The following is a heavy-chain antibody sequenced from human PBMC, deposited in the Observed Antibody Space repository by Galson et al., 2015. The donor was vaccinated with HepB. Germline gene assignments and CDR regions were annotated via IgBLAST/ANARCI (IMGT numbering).Heavy chain of an antibody. CDR3: ARSFFVRGVMKQSFDY. D-gene: IGHD3-10*02. CDR2: ISSSSNYI. Sequence: SLRLSCAASGFTFSSYSMNWVRQAPGKGLEWVSSISSSSNYIYYADSVKGRFTISRDNAKNSLYLQMNSLRAGDTAVYYCARSFFVRGVMKQSFDYWGQGTLVTVSS. J-gene: IGHJ4*02. CDR1: GFTFSSYS. V-gene: IGHV3-21*01.